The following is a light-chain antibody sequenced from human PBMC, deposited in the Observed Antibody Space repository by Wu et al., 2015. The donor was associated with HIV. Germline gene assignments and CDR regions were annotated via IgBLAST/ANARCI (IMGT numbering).Light chain of an antibody. V-gene: IGKV3-11*01. J-gene: IGKJ1*01. Sequence: IVLTQSPGTLSLSPGETATLSCRASQSVRNNYLAWFQQKPGQAPRLLIYDTSNRATGIPARFSGSGSGTDFTLTISSLEPEDFAVYYCQQRNNWVWTFGQGTKVEIK. CDR1: QSVRNNY. CDR3: QQRNNWVWT. CDR2: DTS.